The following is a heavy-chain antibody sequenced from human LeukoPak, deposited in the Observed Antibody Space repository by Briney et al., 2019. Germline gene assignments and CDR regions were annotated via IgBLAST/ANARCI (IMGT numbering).Heavy chain of an antibody. V-gene: IGHV3-30*02. CDR3: AKDLVGVAGSAAFDI. CDR2: IRYDGSNK. Sequence: GGSLRLSCAASGFTFSSYGMHWVRQAPGKGLEWVAFIRYDGSNKYYADSVRGRFSISRDNSKNTLYLQMNSLRADDTAIYYCAKDLVGVAGSAAFDIWGQGTLVTVSS. J-gene: IGHJ3*02. CDR1: GFTFSSYG. D-gene: IGHD6-19*01.